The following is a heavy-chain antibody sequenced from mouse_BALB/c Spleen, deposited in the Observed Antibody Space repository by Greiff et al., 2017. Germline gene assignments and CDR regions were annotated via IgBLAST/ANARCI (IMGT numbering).Heavy chain of an antibody. V-gene: IGHV2-9*02. Sequence: VMLVESGPGLVAPSQSLSITCTVSGFSLTSYGVHWVRQPPGKGLEWLGVIWAGGSTNYNSALMSRLSISKDNSKSQVFLKMNSLQTDDTAMYYCVRGGGYYVYYAMDYWGQGTSVTVSS. D-gene: IGHD2-3*01. J-gene: IGHJ4*01. CDR2: IWAGGST. CDR3: VRGGGYYVYYAMDY. CDR1: GFSLTSYG.